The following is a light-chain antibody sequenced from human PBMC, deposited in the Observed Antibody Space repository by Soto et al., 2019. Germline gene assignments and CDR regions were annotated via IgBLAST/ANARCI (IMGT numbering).Light chain of an antibody. CDR2: DAS. J-gene: IGKJ5*01. CDR3: QQRSDWPIT. Sequence: EVVLTQSPATLSLSPGERATLSCRASQSVSRYLAWYQQKPGQAPRLLIFDASNRATGIPARFSASGSGTDFTLTISSLDSEDSAVYYCQQRSDWPITFGQGTRLDIK. CDR1: QSVSRY. V-gene: IGKV3-11*01.